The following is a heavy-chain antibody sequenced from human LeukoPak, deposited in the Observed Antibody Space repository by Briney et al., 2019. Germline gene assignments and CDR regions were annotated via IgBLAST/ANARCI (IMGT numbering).Heavy chain of an antibody. D-gene: IGHD3-10*01. CDR2: IYYSGST. V-gene: IGHV4-59*01. CDR1: GGSISSYY. J-gene: IGHJ4*02. CDR3: ARGPRKYYYGSGATEGFDY. Sequence: PSETLSLTCTVSGGSISSYYWSWIRQPPGKGLEWIGYIYYSGSTNYNPSLKSRVTISVDTSKNQFSLKLSSVTAADTAVYYCARGPRKYYYGSGATEGFDYWGQGTLVTVSS.